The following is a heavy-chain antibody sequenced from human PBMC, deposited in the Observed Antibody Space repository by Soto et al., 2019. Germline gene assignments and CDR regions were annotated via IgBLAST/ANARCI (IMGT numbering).Heavy chain of an antibody. V-gene: IGHV2-5*02. D-gene: IGHD3-10*01. CDR3: SNRRKDYGSGSYYKWFGP. J-gene: IGHJ5*02. CDR1: GFQLSTSGVG. Sequence: SGPTLVNPTQTLTRPCTFSGFQLSTSGVGVGWIRQPPGKALEWLALIYWDDDKRYSPSLKSRLTITKDTSKNQVGLTMTNMDPVDTATYYCSNRRKDYGSGSYYKWFGPWGQGTLVTVSS. CDR2: IYWDDDK.